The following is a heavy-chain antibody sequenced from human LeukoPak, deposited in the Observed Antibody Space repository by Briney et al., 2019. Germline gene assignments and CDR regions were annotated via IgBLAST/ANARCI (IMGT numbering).Heavy chain of an antibody. CDR1: GYTFTSYY. D-gene: IGHD3-10*02. V-gene: IGHV1-46*01. Sequence: ASVKVSCKASGYTFTSYYMHWVRPAPGQGLEWMGIINPSGGSTSYAQKFQGRVTMTRDTSTSTVYMELSSLRSEDTAVYYCARALFEAPFDYWGQGTLVTVSS. CDR3: ARALFEAPFDY. J-gene: IGHJ4*02. CDR2: INPSGGST.